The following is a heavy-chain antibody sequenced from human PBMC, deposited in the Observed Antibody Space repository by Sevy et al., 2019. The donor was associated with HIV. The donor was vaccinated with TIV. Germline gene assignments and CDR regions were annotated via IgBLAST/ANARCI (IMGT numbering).Heavy chain of an antibody. V-gene: IGHV1-24*01. J-gene: IGHJ6*02. D-gene: IGHD3-3*01. Sequence: ASVKVSCKVSGYTLTELSMHWVRQAPGKGLEWMGGFDPEDGETIYAQKFQGRVTMTEDTSTDTAYMELSSLRSEDTAVYYWATSSLAGLPTYYDFWGGYYYYYYGMDVWGQGTTVTVSS. CDR3: ATSSLAGLPTYYDFWGGYYYYYYGMDV. CDR1: GYTLTELS. CDR2: FDPEDGET.